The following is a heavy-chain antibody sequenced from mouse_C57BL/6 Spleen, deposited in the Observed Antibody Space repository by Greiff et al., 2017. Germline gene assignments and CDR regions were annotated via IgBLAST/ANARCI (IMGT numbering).Heavy chain of an antibody. Sequence: QVQLKQSGPELVKPGASVKISCKASGYAFSSSWMNWVKQRPGTGLEWIGRIYPGDGDTNYNGKFTGKATLTADKSSSTAYMQLSSLTSEDSAVYFCARGGYEDYWGQGTSVTVSS. CDR3: ARGGYEDY. D-gene: IGHD3-1*01. CDR1: GYAFSSSW. J-gene: IGHJ4*01. CDR2: IYPGDGDT. V-gene: IGHV1-82*01.